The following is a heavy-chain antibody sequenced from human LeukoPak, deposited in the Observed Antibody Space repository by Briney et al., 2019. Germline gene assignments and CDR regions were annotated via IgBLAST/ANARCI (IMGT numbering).Heavy chain of an antibody. CDR1: GFTFSNYW. V-gene: IGHV3-74*01. D-gene: IGHD2-15*01. CDR2: INPDGSGT. CDR3: AVARGLVPPADLDWLDP. Sequence: GGSLRLSCAASGFTFSNYWMHWVRQAPGKGLVWVSRINPDGSGTNYADSVKGRFTISRDNTKNTLYLQMNSLRVEDMALYYCAVARGLVPPADLDWLDPWGQGTQVTVSS. J-gene: IGHJ5*02.